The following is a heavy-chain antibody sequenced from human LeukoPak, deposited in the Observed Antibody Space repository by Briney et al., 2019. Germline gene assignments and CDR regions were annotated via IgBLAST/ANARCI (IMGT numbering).Heavy chain of an antibody. V-gene: IGHV4-31*03. D-gene: IGHD2-8*02. CDR2: IHYSGST. Sequence: SETLSLTCTVSGGSISSGGYYWSWIRQHPGKGLEWIGYIHYSGSTYYNPSLKSRVTISVDTSKNQFSLKLSSVTAADTAVYYCARIDTGGADCWGQGTMVTVSS. CDR1: GGSISSGGYY. CDR3: ARIDTGGADC. J-gene: IGHJ4*02.